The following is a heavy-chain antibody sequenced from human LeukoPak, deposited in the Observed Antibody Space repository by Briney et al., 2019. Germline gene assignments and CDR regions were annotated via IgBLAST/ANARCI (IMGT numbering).Heavy chain of an antibody. CDR2: IWYHGNDV. CDR3: ARDFWNEPSKYFDY. V-gene: IGHV3-33*01. D-gene: IGHD3-3*01. J-gene: IGHJ4*02. Sequence: PGMSLRLSCSASGFTVGSYGMHWVRQAPGKGLEWVALIWYHGNDVDYADSVKGRFTISRDNSKNTLYLQMNSVRAEDTAVYFCARDFWNEPSKYFDYWGQGTLVTVSS. CDR1: GFTVGSYG.